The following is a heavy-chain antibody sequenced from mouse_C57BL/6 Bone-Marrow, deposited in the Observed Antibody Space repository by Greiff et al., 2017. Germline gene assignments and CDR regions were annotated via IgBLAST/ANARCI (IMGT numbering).Heavy chain of an antibody. CDR2: INPYNGGT. D-gene: IGHD2-3*01. Sequence: SGPVLVKPGASVKMSCKASGYTFTDYYMNWVKQSHGKSLEWIGVINPYNGGTSYNQKFKGKATLTVDKSSSTAYMELNSLTSEDSAVYYCAKDGYWDYWGQGTTLTVSS. J-gene: IGHJ2*01. CDR3: AKDGYWDY. V-gene: IGHV1-19*01. CDR1: GYTFTDYY.